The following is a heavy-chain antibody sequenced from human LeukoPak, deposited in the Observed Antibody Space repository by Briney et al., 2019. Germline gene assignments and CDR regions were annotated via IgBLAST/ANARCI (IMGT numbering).Heavy chain of an antibody. J-gene: IGHJ4*02. CDR2: INPNSGGT. CDR1: GYTFTGYY. CDR3: ARDRGYSSSWYGMYYFDY. V-gene: IGHV1-2*04. Sequence: ASVKVSCKVSGYTFTGYYMHWVRQAPGQGLEWMGWINPNSGGTNYAQKFQGWVTMTRDTSISTAYMELSRLRSDDTAVYYCARDRGYSSSWYGMYYFDYWGQGTLVTVSS. D-gene: IGHD6-13*01.